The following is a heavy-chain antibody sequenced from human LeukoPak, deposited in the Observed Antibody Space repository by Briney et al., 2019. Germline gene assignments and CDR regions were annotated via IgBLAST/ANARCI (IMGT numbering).Heavy chain of an antibody. CDR2: ISGSGGST. CDR3: AKQSSVWFDY. Sequence: GRSLRLSCAASGFTFNNYAMSWVRQAPGKGLEWVSAISGSGGSTYYADSVKGRFTISRDNSKNTLYLQMNSLRAEDTAVYYCAKQSSVWFDYWGQGTLVTVSS. CDR1: GFTFNNYA. D-gene: IGHD6-19*01. V-gene: IGHV3-23*01. J-gene: IGHJ4*02.